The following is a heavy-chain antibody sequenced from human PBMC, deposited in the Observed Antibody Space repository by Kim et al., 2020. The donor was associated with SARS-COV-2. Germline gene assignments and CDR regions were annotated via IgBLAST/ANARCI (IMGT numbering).Heavy chain of an antibody. Sequence: GGSLRLSCSASGFTFSSYAMHWVRQAPGKGLEYVSAISSNGGSTYYADSVKGRFTISRDNSKNTLYLQMSSLRAEDTAVYYCVKGAGGGYDFWSGYLNDIDYWGQGTLGTVSS. J-gene: IGHJ4*02. CDR3: VKGAGGGYDFWSGYLNDIDY. CDR2: ISSNGGST. CDR1: GFTFSSYA. D-gene: IGHD3-3*01. V-gene: IGHV3-64D*06.